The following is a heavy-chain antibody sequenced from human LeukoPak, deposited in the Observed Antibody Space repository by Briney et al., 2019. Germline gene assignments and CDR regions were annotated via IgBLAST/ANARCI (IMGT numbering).Heavy chain of an antibody. J-gene: IGHJ5*02. D-gene: IGHD1-26*01. CDR2: IYYSGST. CDR3: ARSLYYQYGPGAVDP. CDR1: GGSISSYY. Sequence: SETLSLTCTVSGGSISSYYWSWIRQPPGKGLEWIGYIYYSGSTNYNPSPKSRVTISVDTSKNQFSLKLSSVTAADTAVYYCARSLYYQYGPGAVDPWGQGTLVTVSS. V-gene: IGHV4-59*01.